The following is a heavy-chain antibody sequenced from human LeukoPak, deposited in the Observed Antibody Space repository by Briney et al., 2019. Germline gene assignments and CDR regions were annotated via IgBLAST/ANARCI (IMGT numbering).Heavy chain of an antibody. CDR2: IYYSGSI. CDR1: GGSISSYY. Sequence: SETLSLTCTVSGGSISSYYWSWIRQPPGKGLEWIGYIYYSGSIKYNPSLKSRVTMSVDTSKNQFSLKLSSVTAADTAVYYCARRLIAARHKTFDYWGQGTLVTVSS. CDR3: ARRLIAARHKTFDY. D-gene: IGHD6-6*01. J-gene: IGHJ4*02. V-gene: IGHV4-59*12.